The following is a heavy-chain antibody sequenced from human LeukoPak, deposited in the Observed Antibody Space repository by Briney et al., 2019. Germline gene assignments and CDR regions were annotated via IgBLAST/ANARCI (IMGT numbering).Heavy chain of an antibody. CDR1: GFTFSNYE. Sequence: RPGGSLRLSCAASGFTFSNYEFNWVRQAPGKGLEWVSYISSSGRNIYYADSVKGRFTISRDNSKNTLYLQMNSLRAEDTAVYYCAKGLIPPLDYWGQGTLVTVSS. CDR3: AKGLIPPLDY. J-gene: IGHJ4*02. V-gene: IGHV3-48*03. CDR2: ISSSGRNI. D-gene: IGHD2-21*01.